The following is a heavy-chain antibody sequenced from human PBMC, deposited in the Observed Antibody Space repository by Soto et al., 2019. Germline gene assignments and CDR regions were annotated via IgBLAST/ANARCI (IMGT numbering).Heavy chain of an antibody. Sequence: QVQLVQSGAEVKEPGASVTVSCKASGYTFKSYDVMWVRKAPGRGLERMGWISGHNGKADYVANFQGRVIMTTDTATATASMDLRGLRSDDTAVYYCARKGYIGNFAMDVWGQGTTVTVSS. V-gene: IGHV1-18*04. D-gene: IGHD5-12*01. CDR2: ISGHNGKA. J-gene: IGHJ6*02. CDR3: ARKGYIGNFAMDV. CDR1: GYTFKSYD.